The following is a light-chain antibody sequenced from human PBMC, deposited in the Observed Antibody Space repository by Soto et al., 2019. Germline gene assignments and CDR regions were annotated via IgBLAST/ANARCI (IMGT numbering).Light chain of an antibody. Sequence: EIVLTQSPGTLSLSPGERATLSCRASQSVSSNYLAWYQQKPGQAPRLLIYGASTRATGIPDRFSGSGSGEEFTLTISRLEPEDFAVYYCQQYANSPPTFGQGTKVEIK. J-gene: IGKJ1*01. CDR1: QSVSSNY. V-gene: IGKV3-20*01. CDR3: QQYANSPPT. CDR2: GAS.